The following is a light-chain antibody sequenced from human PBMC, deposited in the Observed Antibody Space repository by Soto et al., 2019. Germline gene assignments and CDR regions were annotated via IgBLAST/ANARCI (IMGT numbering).Light chain of an antibody. CDR3: SSYTSRRTYV. CDR1: SSDVGGYDY. J-gene: IGLJ1*01. Sequence: QSALTQPASVSGSPGQSITISCTGSSSDVGGYDYVSWFQQHPGKAPKLVINDVANRPSGVSNRFSGSKSGNTASLTIFGLQAEDEADYYCSSYTSRRTYVFGTGTKSPS. CDR2: DVA. V-gene: IGLV2-14*03.